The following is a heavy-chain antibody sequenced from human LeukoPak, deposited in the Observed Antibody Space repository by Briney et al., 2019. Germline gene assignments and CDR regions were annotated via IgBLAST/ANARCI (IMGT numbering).Heavy chain of an antibody. D-gene: IGHD1-26*01. J-gene: IGHJ4*02. CDR3: ARARGSSSFYFDY. CDR2: ISGGGRNT. Sequence: GGSLRLSCAASGFTFSSYEMNWVSQAPGEGLEWVSTISGGGRNTNYADSVKGRFTISRDNSNNTLYLQMNSLTAEDTAVYFCARARGSSSFYFDYWGQGTLVTVSS. CDR1: GFTFSSYE. V-gene: IGHV3-23*01.